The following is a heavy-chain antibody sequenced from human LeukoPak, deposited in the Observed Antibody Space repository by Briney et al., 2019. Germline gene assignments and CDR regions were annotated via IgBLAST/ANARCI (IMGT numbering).Heavy chain of an antibody. CDR3: ARDRSIAVVYYFDY. J-gene: IGHJ4*02. CDR2: IWYDGSNK. V-gene: IGHV3-33*01. Sequence: GRSLRLSCAASGFIFSSYGMHWVRHAPGKGLEWVALIWYDGSNKYYADSVKGRFTISRDNSKNTLYLQMNSLRAEDTAVYYCARDRSIAVVYYFDYWGQGTLVTVSS. CDR1: GFIFSSYG. D-gene: IGHD6-19*01.